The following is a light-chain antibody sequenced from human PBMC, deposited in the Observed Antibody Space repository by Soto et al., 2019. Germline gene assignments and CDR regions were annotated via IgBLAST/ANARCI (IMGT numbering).Light chain of an antibody. CDR3: QQYNNWYT. CDR1: QSVSSN. CDR2: GAS. Sequence: IVMTQSPATLSVSPGERATLSCRASQSVSSNLAWYQQKPGQAPRLLIYGASTRATGFPARFSGSGSGTEFTLTISSLQSEDFAVYYCQQYNNWYTFGQGTKLEIK. V-gene: IGKV3-15*01. J-gene: IGKJ2*01.